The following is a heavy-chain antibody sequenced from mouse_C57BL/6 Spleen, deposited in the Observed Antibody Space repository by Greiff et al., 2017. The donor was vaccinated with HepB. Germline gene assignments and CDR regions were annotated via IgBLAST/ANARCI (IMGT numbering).Heavy chain of an antibody. J-gene: IGHJ4*01. V-gene: IGHV5-9*01. CDR1: GFTFSSYT. D-gene: IGHD2-4*01. CDR2: ISGGGGNT. Sequence: DVMLVESGGGLVKPGGSLKLSCAASGFTFSSYTMSWVRQTPEKRLEWVATISGGGGNTYYPDSVKGRFTISRDNAKNTLYLQMSSLRSEDTALYYCARNYDYAMDYWGQGTSVTVSS. CDR3: ARNYDYAMDY.